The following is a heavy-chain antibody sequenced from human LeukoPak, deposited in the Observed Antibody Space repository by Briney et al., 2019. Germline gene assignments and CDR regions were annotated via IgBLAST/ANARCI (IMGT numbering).Heavy chain of an antibody. Sequence: SETLSLTCTVSGGSISSYYWSWIRQPPGKGLEWIGYIYYSGNTNYNPSLKSRVTISVDTSKDQFSLQLNPVTAADTAAYYCARYAYGSGPFDYWGQGTLITVSS. V-gene: IGHV4-59*01. CDR3: ARYAYGSGPFDY. D-gene: IGHD6-19*01. CDR1: GGSISSYY. J-gene: IGHJ4*02. CDR2: IYYSGNT.